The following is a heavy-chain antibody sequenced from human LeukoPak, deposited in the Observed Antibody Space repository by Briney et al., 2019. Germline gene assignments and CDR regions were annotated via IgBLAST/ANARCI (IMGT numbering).Heavy chain of an antibody. CDR1: GYTFTSYY. CDR2: INPSGGST. CDR3: AREGASYGSGSYYEGRYYFDY. J-gene: IGHJ4*02. V-gene: IGHV1-46*01. Sequence: ASVKVSCKASGYTFTSYYMHWVRQAPGQGLEWMGIINPSGGSTSYAQKFQGRVTMTRDMSTSTVYMELSSLRSEDTAVYYCAREGASYGSGSYYEGRYYFDYWGQGTLVTVSS. D-gene: IGHD3-10*01.